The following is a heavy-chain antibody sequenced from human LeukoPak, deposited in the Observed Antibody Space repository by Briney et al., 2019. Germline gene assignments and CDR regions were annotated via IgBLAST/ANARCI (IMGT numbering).Heavy chain of an antibody. CDR2: INPSGGST. J-gene: IGHJ4*02. V-gene: IGHV1-46*01. CDR1: RYTFTSYY. CDR3: ARDQEQQLVFDY. Sequence: GASVKVSCKASRYTFTSYYMHWVRQAPGQGLEWMGIINPSGGSTSYAQKFQGRVTMTRDMSTSTVYMELSSLRSEDTAVYYCARDQEQQLVFDYWGQGTLVTVSS. D-gene: IGHD6-13*01.